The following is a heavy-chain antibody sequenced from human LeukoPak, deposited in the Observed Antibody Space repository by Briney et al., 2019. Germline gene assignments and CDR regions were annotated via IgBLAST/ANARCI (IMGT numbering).Heavy chain of an antibody. CDR1: GDFFSSSSYY. D-gene: IGHD3-22*01. CDR3: ARHALVITTYYFDY. V-gene: IGHV4-39*01. CDR2: IYYSGNS. J-gene: IGHJ4*02. Sequence: SETLSLTCTVSGDFFSSSSYYWGWIRQPPGKGLEWIGNIYYSGNSYYNPSLKSRVTISVDTSKNQFSLKLSSVTAADTAVYYCARHALVITTYYFDYWGQGTLVTVSS.